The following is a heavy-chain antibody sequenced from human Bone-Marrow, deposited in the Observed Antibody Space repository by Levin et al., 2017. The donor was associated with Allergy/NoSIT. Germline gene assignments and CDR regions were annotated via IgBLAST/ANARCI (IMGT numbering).Heavy chain of an antibody. V-gene: IGHV4-34*01. CDR3: ARVRGVFRNGYFDL. D-gene: IGHD2-8*01. Sequence: SQTLSLTCAVHGGSLSGFYWSWISQSPGRGLEWLAEINPSGSTNYNPSLRSRVTISVDTSKNQFSLKLSSVTAADTAMYYCARVRGVFRNGYFDLWGRGTLVTVSS. J-gene: IGHJ2*01. CDR1: GGSLSGFY. CDR2: INPSGST.